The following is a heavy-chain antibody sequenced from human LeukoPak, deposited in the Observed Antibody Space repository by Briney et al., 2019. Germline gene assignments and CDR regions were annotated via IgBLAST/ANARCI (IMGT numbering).Heavy chain of an antibody. Sequence: SETLSLTCTVSGGSISTYYWSWIRQSPGKGLEWIGYIYTSGSTNYNPPLRSRVTISVDTSKNQLSLKLSSVTAADTAVYYCATFYSNSLYFDYWGQGTLVTVSS. D-gene: IGHD4-11*01. J-gene: IGHJ4*02. CDR2: IYTSGST. V-gene: IGHV4-4*09. CDR1: GGSISTYY. CDR3: ATFYSNSLYFDY.